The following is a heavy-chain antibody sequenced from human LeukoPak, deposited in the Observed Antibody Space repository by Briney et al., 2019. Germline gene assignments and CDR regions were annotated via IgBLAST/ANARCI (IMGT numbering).Heavy chain of an antibody. D-gene: IGHD1-14*01. CDR2: TYYRSKWYN. J-gene: IGHJ3*01. Sequence: SQTLSLTCAVSGDSVSSNSAAWNWIRQSPSRSLEWLGRTYYRSKWYNDYAVSVKSRITINPDTSKNQFSLQLNSVTPEDTAVYYCVRDDGIGLDAFDVWSPGTMVTVSS. V-gene: IGHV6-1*01. CDR1: GDSVSSNSAA. CDR3: VRDDGIGLDAFDV.